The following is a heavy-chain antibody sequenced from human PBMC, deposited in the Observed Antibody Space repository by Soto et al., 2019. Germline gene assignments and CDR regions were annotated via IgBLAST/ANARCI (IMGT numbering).Heavy chain of an antibody. V-gene: IGHV1-18*04. Sequence: ASVKVSCKASGYTFTSYGISWVRQAPGQGLEWMGWISAYNGNTNYAHKLQGRVTMTTDTSTRAAYMELGSLRSDDTAVYYCARQQCISVYSSSSNYYCSYGMDVWGQGTRVPVS. CDR1: GYTFTSYG. J-gene: IGHJ6*02. CDR3: ARQQCISVYSSSSNYYCSYGMDV. CDR2: ISAYNGNT. D-gene: IGHD6-6*01.